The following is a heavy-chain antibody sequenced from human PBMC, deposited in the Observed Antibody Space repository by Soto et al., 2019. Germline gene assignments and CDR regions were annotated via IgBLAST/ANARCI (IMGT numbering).Heavy chain of an antibody. CDR1: GGTFNSFS. CDR2: IIPMSGRP. Sequence: QVQLVQSGAEVKTPGSSVKVSCKASGGTFNSFSIDWVRQAPGQGLEWMGGIIPMSGRPNYAQRFQGRVTFSADKSTNSVYMELNRLTHEATAVYYGTRRGRQSANWFDPWGQGTLVTVSS. V-gene: IGHV1-69*06. CDR3: TRRGRQSANWFDP. J-gene: IGHJ5*02.